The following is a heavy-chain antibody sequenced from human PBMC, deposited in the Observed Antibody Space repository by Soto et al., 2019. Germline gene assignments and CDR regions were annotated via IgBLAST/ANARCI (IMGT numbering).Heavy chain of an antibody. J-gene: IGHJ4*02. CDR1: GFPFSSYG. CDR2: IWYDGSNK. V-gene: IGHV3-33*01. D-gene: IGHD6-19*01. Sequence: GGSLRLSCAASGFPFSSYGMHWVRQAPGKGLEWVAVIWYDGSNKYYADSVKGRFTISRDNSKNTLYLQMNSLRAEDTAVYYCAVYSSGWPGDYWGQGTLVTVSS. CDR3: AVYSSGWPGDY.